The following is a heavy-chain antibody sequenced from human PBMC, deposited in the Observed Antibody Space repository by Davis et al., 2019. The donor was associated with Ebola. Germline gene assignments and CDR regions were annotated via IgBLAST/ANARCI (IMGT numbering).Heavy chain of an antibody. CDR2: ISSSGSTI. J-gene: IGHJ6*02. D-gene: IGHD6-6*01. Sequence: GGSLRLSCAASGFTFSAYYMSWIRQAPGKGLEWVSYISSSGSTIYYADSVKGRFTISRDNAKNSLYLQMNSLRAEDTAVYYCAKDDEYSSSSDLYYYYYGMDVWGQGTTVTVSS. CDR3: AKDDEYSSSSDLYYYYYGMDV. V-gene: IGHV3-11*04. CDR1: GFTFSAYY.